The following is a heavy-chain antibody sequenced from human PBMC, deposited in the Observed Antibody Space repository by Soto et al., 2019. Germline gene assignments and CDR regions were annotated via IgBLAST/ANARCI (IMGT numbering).Heavy chain of an antibody. J-gene: IGHJ6*02. V-gene: IGHV1-2*02. Sequence: ASVKVSCKASGYTFTGYYMHWVRQAPGQGLEWMGWINPNSGGTNYAQKFQGRVTMTRDTSISTAYMELSRLRSDDTAVYYCAREEAIAAAGTYYYYGMDVWGQGTTVTVS. CDR2: INPNSGGT. D-gene: IGHD6-13*01. CDR1: GYTFTGYY. CDR3: AREEAIAAAGTYYYYGMDV.